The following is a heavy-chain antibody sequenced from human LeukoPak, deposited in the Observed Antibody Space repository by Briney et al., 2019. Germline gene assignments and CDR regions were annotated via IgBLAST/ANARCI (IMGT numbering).Heavy chain of an antibody. V-gene: IGHV3-23*01. J-gene: IGHJ4*02. D-gene: IGHD3-9*01. CDR2: ISGSGGST. CDR3: AKPSPGRGDILTGYLSY. Sequence: PGGSLRLSCAASGFTFSSYAMSWVRQAPGKGLEWVSAISGSGGSTHYADSVKGRFTISRDNSKNTLYLQMNSLRAEDTAVYYCAKPSPGRGDILTGYLSYWGQGTLVTVSS. CDR1: GFTFSSYA.